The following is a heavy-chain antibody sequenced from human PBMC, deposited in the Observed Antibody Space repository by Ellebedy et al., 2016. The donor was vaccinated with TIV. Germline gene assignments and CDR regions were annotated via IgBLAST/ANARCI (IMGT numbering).Heavy chain of an antibody. V-gene: IGHV1-18*01. D-gene: IGHD1-7*01. CDR1: GYTFTSYG. CDR3: ARDPYNWNYVGWFDP. Sequence: AASVKVSCKTSGYTFTSYGISWVRQAPGQGLEWMGWISAYNGNTNYAQNLQGRVTMTTDTSTSTAYMDLRSLRSDDTAVYYCARDPYNWNYVGWFDPWGQGTLVTVSS. J-gene: IGHJ5*02. CDR2: ISAYNGNT.